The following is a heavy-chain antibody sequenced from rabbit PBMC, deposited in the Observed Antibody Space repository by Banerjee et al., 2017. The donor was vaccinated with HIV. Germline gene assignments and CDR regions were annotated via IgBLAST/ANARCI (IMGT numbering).Heavy chain of an antibody. D-gene: IGHD1-1*01. CDR3: ARCRTSGYYMPYAFNL. J-gene: IGHJ4*01. V-gene: IGHV1S40*01. Sequence: QSLEESGGDLVKPGASLTLTCTASGFSFSGSPSMCWVRPAPGKGLEWIACISGGDSGGSYYASWAKGRFTISKTSSTTVTLQMTSRTAADTATYFCARCRTSGYYMPYAFNLWGQGTLVTVS. CDR2: ISGGDSGGS. CDR1: GFSFSGSPS.